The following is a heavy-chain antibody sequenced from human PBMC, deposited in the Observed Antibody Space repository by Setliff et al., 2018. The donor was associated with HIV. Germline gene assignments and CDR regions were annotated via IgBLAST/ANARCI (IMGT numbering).Heavy chain of an antibody. Sequence: ASVKVSCKASGYTFTSYAMHWVRQAPGQRLEWMGWINAGNGNTKYSQKFQGRVTITRDTSASTAYMELSSLRSEDTAVYYCAVPPNKMLNYYGSGSYDIWGQGTLVTVSS. V-gene: IGHV1-3*01. CDR3: AVPPNKMLNYYGSGSYDI. CDR2: INAGNGNT. CDR1: GYTFTSYA. D-gene: IGHD3-10*01. J-gene: IGHJ3*02.